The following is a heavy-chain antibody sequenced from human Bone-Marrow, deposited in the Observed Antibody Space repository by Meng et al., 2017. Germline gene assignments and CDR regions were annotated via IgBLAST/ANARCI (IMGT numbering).Heavy chain of an antibody. CDR2: INHSGST. CDR1: GGSFSGYY. Sequence: QGQLQQWGAGVLKPSETLSLTCAVYGGSFSGYYWSWIRQPPGKGLEWIGEINHSGSTNYNPSLKSRVTISVDTSKNQFSLKLSSVTAADTAVYYCARGGVRGGIDYWGQGTLVTVSS. J-gene: IGHJ4*02. V-gene: IGHV4-34*01. CDR3: ARGGVRGGIDY. D-gene: IGHD3-10*01.